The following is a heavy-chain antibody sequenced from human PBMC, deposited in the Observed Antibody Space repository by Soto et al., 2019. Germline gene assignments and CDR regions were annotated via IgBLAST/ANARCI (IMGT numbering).Heavy chain of an antibody. D-gene: IGHD1-1*01. Sequence: QVQLVESGGGVVQPGRSLRLSCAASGFTFSSYAMHCVRQAPGKGLEWVAVISYDGSNKYYADSVKGRFTISRDNSKNTLYPQMNSQRTEDTAVYYCARDRLRYNWNDFAYYYYGMDVWGQGTTVTVSS. J-gene: IGHJ6*02. V-gene: IGHV3-30-3*01. CDR3: ARDRLRYNWNDFAYYYYGMDV. CDR1: GFTFSSYA. CDR2: ISYDGSNK.